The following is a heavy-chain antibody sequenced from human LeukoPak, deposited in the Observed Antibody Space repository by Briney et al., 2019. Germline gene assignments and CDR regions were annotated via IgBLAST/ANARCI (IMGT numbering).Heavy chain of an antibody. V-gene: IGHV1-18*01. CDR1: GYTFTSYG. Sequence: ASVKVSCKASGYTFTSYGIRLLRQAPAPGLEWLGWISAYNGNTNYAQQIQGRVTMTTDTSTSTAYMELRSLRSDDRAVYYCARGASSAWYEADYWGQGTLVTVSS. CDR2: ISAYNGNT. CDR3: ARGASSAWYEADY. J-gene: IGHJ4*02. D-gene: IGHD6-19*01.